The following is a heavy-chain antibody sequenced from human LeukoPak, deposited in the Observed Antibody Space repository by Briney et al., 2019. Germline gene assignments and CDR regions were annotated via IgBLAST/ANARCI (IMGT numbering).Heavy chain of an antibody. D-gene: IGHD2-15*01. V-gene: IGHV1-8*01. Sequence: ASEKVSCKASGYTFTSYDINWVRQATGQGLEWMGWMNPNSGNTDYAQKFQGRVTMTRHTSIRTAYMELSSLRSEDTAVYYCARVAHRGDCYDYWGEGTLVTVSS. CDR1: GYTFTSYD. J-gene: IGHJ4*02. CDR2: MNPNSGNT. CDR3: ARVAHRGDCYDY.